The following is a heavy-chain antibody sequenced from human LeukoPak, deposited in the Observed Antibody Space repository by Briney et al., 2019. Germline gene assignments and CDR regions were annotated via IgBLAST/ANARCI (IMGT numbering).Heavy chain of an antibody. CDR3: ARGVIEMVRGGRGADY. D-gene: IGHD3-10*01. CDR1: GYTLTELS. V-gene: IGHV1-24*01. J-gene: IGHJ4*02. CDR2: FDPEDGET. Sequence: ASVKVSCKVSGYTLTELSMHWVRQAPGKGLEWMGGFDPEDGETIYAQKFQGRVTMTRNTSISTAYMELSSLRSEDTAVYYCARGVIEMVRGGRGADYWGQGTLVTVSS.